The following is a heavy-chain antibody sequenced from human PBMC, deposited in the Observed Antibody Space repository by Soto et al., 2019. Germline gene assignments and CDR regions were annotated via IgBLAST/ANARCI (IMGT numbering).Heavy chain of an antibody. Sequence: QLQLQESGPGLVKPSETLSLTCTVSGGSISSSSYYWGWIRQPPGKGLEWIGSIYYSGSTYYNPSLKSRVTISVDTSKNQFSLKLSSVTAADTAVYYCARQTGEVTMVRGVIMIGRLYFDYWGQGTLVTVSS. CDR1: GGSISSSSYY. J-gene: IGHJ4*02. CDR2: IYYSGST. CDR3: ARQTGEVTMVRGVIMIGRLYFDY. D-gene: IGHD3-10*01. V-gene: IGHV4-39*01.